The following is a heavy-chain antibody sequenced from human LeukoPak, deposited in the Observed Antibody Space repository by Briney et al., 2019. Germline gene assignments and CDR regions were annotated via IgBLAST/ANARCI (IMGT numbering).Heavy chain of an antibody. CDR1: GFTVSSNF. CDR3: ARVGVEWELPSGYYFDY. CDR2: IYSGGST. Sequence: GGSLRLSCAASGFTVSSNFMSWVRQAPGKGLEWVSVIYSGGSTYYADSVKGRFTISRDNSKNTLYLQMNSLRAEDTAVYYCARVGVEWELPSGYYFDYWGQGTLVTVSS. J-gene: IGHJ4*02. D-gene: IGHD1-26*01. V-gene: IGHV3-66*01.